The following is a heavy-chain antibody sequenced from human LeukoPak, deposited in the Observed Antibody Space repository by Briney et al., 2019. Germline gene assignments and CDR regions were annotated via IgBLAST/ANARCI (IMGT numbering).Heavy chain of an antibody. CDR3: ARGQYGGNSGYYFDY. Sequence: SETLSLTCTVSSYSISSHYYWGWIRQPPGKGLEWIGSAYHSGSTYYNPSLKSRVTISVDTSKNQFSLKLSSVTAADTAVYYCARGQYGGNSGYYFDYWGQGTLVTVSS. CDR1: SYSISSHYY. V-gene: IGHV4-38-2*02. J-gene: IGHJ4*02. D-gene: IGHD4-23*01. CDR2: AYHSGST.